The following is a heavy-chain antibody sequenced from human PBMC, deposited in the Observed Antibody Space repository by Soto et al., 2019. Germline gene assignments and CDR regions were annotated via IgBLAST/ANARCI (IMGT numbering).Heavy chain of an antibody. CDR2: ISGSSTYI. CDR3: AREELPPGTSFNSWFDP. J-gene: IGHJ5*02. V-gene: IGHV3-21*01. D-gene: IGHD1-1*01. Sequence: GGSLRLSCVGSGFTFSNYKMNWVRQAPGQGLEWVSSISGSSTYIYYADSVRGRFTISRDNAKNSVHLQMNSLRVEDTAVYFCAREELPPGTSFNSWFDPWGQGTLVTVSS. CDR1: GFTFSNYK.